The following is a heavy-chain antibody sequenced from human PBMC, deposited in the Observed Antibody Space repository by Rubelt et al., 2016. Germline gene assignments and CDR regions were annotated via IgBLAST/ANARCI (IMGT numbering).Heavy chain of an antibody. V-gene: IGHV4-34*01. Sequence: QVKLQQWGAGLLKPSETLSLTCTVYGGSFSAYYWSWIRQPPGKGPEWIGEINHSGGTNYNPSLKSRVTISVDTSKNQFPLKLTSVGAAYTAVYYCARRPGYSNSWMGFDYWGQGTLVTVSS. CDR3: ARRPGYSNSWMGFDY. CDR2: INHSGGT. J-gene: IGHJ4*02. D-gene: IGHD6-13*01. CDR1: GGSFSAYY.